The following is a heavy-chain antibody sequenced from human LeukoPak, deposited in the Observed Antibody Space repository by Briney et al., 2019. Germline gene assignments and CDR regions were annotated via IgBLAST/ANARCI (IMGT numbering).Heavy chain of an antibody. V-gene: IGHV4-34*01. Sequence: SETLSLTCAVYGGSFSGYYWSWVRQPPGKGLEWIGEINHSGSTNYNPSLKSRVTISVDTSKNQFSLKLSSVIAADTAVYYCARTTEGYCSSASCFGFSYSYYMDVWGKGTTVTISS. CDR2: INHSGST. CDR1: GGSFSGYY. CDR3: ARTTEGYCSSASCFGFSYSYYMDV. D-gene: IGHD2-2*01. J-gene: IGHJ6*03.